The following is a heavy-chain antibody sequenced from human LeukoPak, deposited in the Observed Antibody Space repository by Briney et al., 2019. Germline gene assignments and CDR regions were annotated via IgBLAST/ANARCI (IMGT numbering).Heavy chain of an antibody. J-gene: IGHJ3*02. CDR2: IYHSGST. V-gene: IGHV4-4*02. Sequence: SETLSLTCGVSGGSISSSNWWSWVRQPPGKGLEWIGEIYHSGSTNYNPSLKSRVIISVDKSKNQFSLKVYSVTAADTAVYYCARHRSMIHAFDIWGQGTMVTVSS. CDR3: ARHRSMIHAFDI. CDR1: GGSISSSNW. D-gene: IGHD3-22*01.